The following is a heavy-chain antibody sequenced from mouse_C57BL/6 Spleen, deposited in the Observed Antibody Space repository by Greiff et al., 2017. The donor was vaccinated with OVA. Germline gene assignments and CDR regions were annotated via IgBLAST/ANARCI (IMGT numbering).Heavy chain of an antibody. CDR2: ISSGSSTI. D-gene: IGHD1-1*01. CDR3: ARGYGTYFDY. V-gene: IGHV5-17*01. CDR1: GFTFSDYG. Sequence: EVQVVESGGGLVKPGGSLKLSCAASGFTFSDYGMHWVRPAPEHFLEWVAYISSGSSTIYYADTVKGRFTISRDNAKNTLFLQMTSLRSEDTAMYYCARGYGTYFDYWGQGTTLTVSS. J-gene: IGHJ2*01.